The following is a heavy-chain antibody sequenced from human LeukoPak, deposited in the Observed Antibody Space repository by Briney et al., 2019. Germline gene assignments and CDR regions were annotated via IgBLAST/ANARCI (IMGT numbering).Heavy chain of an antibody. CDR1: GFTFSDYY. CDR3: ARTGGGGFGELPTLYYMDV. D-gene: IGHD3-10*01. Sequence: PGGSLRLSCAASGFTFSDYYMSWIRQAPGKGLEWVSYISSSGSTIYYADSVKGRFTISRDNAKNSLYLQMNSLRAEDTAVYYCARTGGGGFGELPTLYYMDVWGKGTTVTISS. J-gene: IGHJ6*03. CDR2: ISSSGSTI. V-gene: IGHV3-11*04.